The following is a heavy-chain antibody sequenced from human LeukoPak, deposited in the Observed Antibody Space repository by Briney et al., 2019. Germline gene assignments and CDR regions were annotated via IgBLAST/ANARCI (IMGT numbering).Heavy chain of an antibody. V-gene: IGHV3-15*01. D-gene: IGHD3-3*01. CDR1: GFTFSSYA. CDR2: IKSKTDGGTT. J-gene: IGHJ4*02. CDR3: TTEYYDFWSGYYSDY. Sequence: GGSLRLSCAASGFTFSSYAMSWVRQAPGKGLEWVGRIKSKTDGGTTDYAAPVKGRFTISRDDSKNTLYLQMNSLKTEDTAVYYCTTEYYDFWSGYYSDYWGQGTLVTVSS.